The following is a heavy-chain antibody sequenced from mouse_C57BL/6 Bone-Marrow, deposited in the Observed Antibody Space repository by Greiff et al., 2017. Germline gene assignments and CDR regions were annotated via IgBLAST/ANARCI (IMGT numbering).Heavy chain of an antibody. D-gene: IGHD1-1*01. CDR3: TLITTVVAHFDY. Sequence: VQLQQPGAELVKPGASVKLSCKASGYTFTSYWMHWVKQRPEQGLEWIGWIDPENGDTEYASKFQGKATITADTSSNTAYLQLSSLTSEDTAVYYCTLITTVVAHFDYWGQGTTLTVSS. V-gene: IGHV14-4*01. CDR2: IDPENGDT. J-gene: IGHJ2*01. CDR1: GYTFTSYW.